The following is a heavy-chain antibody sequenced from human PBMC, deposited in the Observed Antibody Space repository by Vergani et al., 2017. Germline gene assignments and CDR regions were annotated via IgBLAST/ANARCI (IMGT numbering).Heavy chain of an antibody. CDR2: IDHTGRH. J-gene: IGHJ6*03. D-gene: IGHD4-11*01. Sequence: QVQLQQWGGGLLKPSETLSLTCVVHGGSFTSYHWTWIRQSPGEGLEWVGDIDHTGRHDYNPSLKSRLTMSVDKSRNVFSLTLNSVTATDTAIYLCARVNTETNRHLYYYYYMDVWGQGTAVTVS. V-gene: IGHV4-34*01. CDR1: GGSFTSYH. CDR3: ARVNTETNRHLYYYYYMDV.